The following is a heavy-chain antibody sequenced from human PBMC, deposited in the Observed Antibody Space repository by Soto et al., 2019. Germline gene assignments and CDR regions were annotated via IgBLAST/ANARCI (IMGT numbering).Heavy chain of an antibody. V-gene: IGHV3-21*01. D-gene: IGHD7-27*01. CDR3: SRDRSNCHQYHYAY. CDR1: GFAFSAYT. CDR2: ISSSRSYI. Sequence: GVSLRLSCAASGFAFSAYTMNWVRQAPGKGLEWVSSISSSRSYIYYADSVKGRFTMSRDSARNSLYLQMNSLRAEDTAVYYCSRDRSNCHQYHYAYSGQGSFATVSA. J-gene: IGHJ4*02.